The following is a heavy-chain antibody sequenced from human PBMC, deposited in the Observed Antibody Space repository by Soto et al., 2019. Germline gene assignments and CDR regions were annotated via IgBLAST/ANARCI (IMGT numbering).Heavy chain of an antibody. CDR3: ARDTSSSYNYYYGTDV. CDR1: GFTFSTSD. D-gene: IGHD2-2*01. CDR2: ISGTSNYM. V-gene: IGHV3-21*01. Sequence: EGQLVESGGGLVNPGGSLRLSCAASGFTFSTSDMNWVRQAPGKGLEWVSSISGTSNYMYYVDSVKGRFTISRDNAKNSLYLQMNSLRAEDTAVYFCARDTSSSYNYYYGTDVWGQGTTVTVSS. J-gene: IGHJ6*02.